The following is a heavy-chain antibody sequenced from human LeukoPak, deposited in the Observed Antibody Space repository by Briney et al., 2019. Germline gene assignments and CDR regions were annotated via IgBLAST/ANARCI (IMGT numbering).Heavy chain of an antibody. CDR2: IKQDGSEK. Sequence: QPGGSLRLSCAASGFTFSSYWMSSVRQAPGKGLEWVANIKQDGSEKYYVDSVKGRFTISRDNAKNSLYLQMNSLRAEDTAVYYCASLISGIYSGYTYYYYYYMDVWGKGTTVTVSS. D-gene: IGHD5-12*01. CDR3: ASLISGIYSGYTYYYYYYMDV. J-gene: IGHJ6*03. CDR1: GFTFSSYW. V-gene: IGHV3-7*01.